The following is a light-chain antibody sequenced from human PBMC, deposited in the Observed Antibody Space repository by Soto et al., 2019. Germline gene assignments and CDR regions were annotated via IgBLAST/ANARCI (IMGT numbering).Light chain of an antibody. J-gene: IGKJ4*01. CDR2: DAS. V-gene: IGKV3-11*01. Sequence: EIVLTQSPATLSLSPGERATLSCRASQSVSSYLSWYQQKPGQAPRLLIYDASNRATGIPARFSGSGSGTDFTLTISKLEPEDFAVYYCQQYGTSPNPFGGGTKVAIK. CDR3: QQYGTSPNP. CDR1: QSVSSY.